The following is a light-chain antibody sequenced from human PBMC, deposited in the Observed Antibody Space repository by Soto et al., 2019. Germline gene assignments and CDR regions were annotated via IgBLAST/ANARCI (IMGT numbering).Light chain of an antibody. Sequence: DIQMTQSPSSLSSSVGDTVTILCRASLDISNSLNWYQQKPGKAPKLLIFSASTLLSGVPSRFSGSGSGTHFTLTVASLQPEDFATYYCQQSLITLPTFGGGTRVAI. CDR3: QQSLITLPT. V-gene: IGKV1-39*01. J-gene: IGKJ4*01. CDR2: SAS. CDR1: LDISNS.